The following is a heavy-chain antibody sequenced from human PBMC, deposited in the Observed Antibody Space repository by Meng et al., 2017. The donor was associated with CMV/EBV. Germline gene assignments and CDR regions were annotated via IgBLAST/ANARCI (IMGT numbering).Heavy chain of an antibody. CDR3: ARVLTTYCSSTSCSIIGFDP. D-gene: IGHD2-2*01. CDR2: ISSSSSYI. Sequence: GESLKISCAASGFTFSSYSMNWVRQAPGKGLEWVSSISSSSSYIYYADSVKGRFTISRDNDKNSLYLQMNSLRAEDTAVYYCARVLTTYCSSTSCSIIGFDPWGQGTLVTVS. V-gene: IGHV3-21*01. J-gene: IGHJ5*02. CDR1: GFTFSSYS.